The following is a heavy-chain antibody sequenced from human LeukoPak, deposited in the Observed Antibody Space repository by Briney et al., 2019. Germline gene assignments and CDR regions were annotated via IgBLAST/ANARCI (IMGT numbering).Heavy chain of an antibody. D-gene: IGHD5-12*01. CDR3: AGEAGGGYARAFDI. CDR1: GGSISSYS. J-gene: IGHJ3*02. CDR2: IYTSGTT. Sequence: SDTLSLTCIVSGGSISSYSWTWMRQPAGEGLEWIGRIYTSGTTNYNASLMSRVTMLVEKSKNQLSLMQRSVTAADTAVYYCAGEAGGGYARAFDIWGQGTMVTVSS. V-gene: IGHV4-4*07.